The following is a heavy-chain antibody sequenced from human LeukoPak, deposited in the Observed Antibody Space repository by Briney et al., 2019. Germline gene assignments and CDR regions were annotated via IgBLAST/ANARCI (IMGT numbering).Heavy chain of an antibody. D-gene: IGHD6-19*01. CDR3: ARDGGIAVAGTNPLYYYYYYMDV. V-gene: IGHV4-4*07. CDR2: IYTSGST. Sequence: PSETLSLTCTVSGGSISSYYWSWIRQPAGKGLEWIGRIYTSGSTNYNPSLKSRVTMSVDTSKNQFSLKLSSVTAADTAVYYCARDGGIAVAGTNPLYYYYYYMDVWGKGTTVTVSS. CDR1: GGSISSYY. J-gene: IGHJ6*03.